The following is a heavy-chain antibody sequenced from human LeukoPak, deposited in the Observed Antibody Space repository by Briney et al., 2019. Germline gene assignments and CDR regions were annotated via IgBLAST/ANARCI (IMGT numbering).Heavy chain of an antibody. D-gene: IGHD2-2*03. CDR2: IYTSGST. J-gene: IGHJ6*03. CDR1: GGSISSGSYY. CDR3: ARSTHPGYCSSTSCYYYYYYMDV. V-gene: IGHV4-61*02. Sequence: SETLSLTCTVSGGSISSGSYYWSWVRQPAGKGLEWIGRIYTSGSTNYNPSLKSRVTISVDTSKNQFSLKLSSVTAADTAVYYCARSTHPGYCSSTSCYYYYYYMDVWGKGTTVTVSS.